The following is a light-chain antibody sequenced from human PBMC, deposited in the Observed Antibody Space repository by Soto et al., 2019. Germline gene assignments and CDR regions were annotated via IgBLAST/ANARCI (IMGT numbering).Light chain of an antibody. CDR3: SSYAGSRVV. J-gene: IGLJ2*01. CDR1: SSDVGGYNY. Sequence: QSALTQPPSASGSPGQSVTISCTGTSSDVGGYNYVSWYQQHPGKAPKLMIYEVSKRPSGVPDRFSGSKSGNTASLTVSGLQAEYEADYYCSSYAGSRVVFGGGTKVTVL. CDR2: EVS. V-gene: IGLV2-8*01.